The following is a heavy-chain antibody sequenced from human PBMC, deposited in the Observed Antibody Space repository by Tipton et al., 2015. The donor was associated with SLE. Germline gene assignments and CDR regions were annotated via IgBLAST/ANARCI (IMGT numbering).Heavy chain of an antibody. CDR3: ARVGITGTTWDWYFDL. Sequence: LRLSCSASGFTFSDYYWSWIRQPPGKGLEWIGYIYYSGSTNYNPSLKSRVTISVDTSKNQFSLKLSSVTAADTAVYYCARVGITGTTWDWYFDLWGRGTLVTVSS. CDR1: GFTFSDYY. V-gene: IGHV4-59*01. J-gene: IGHJ2*01. D-gene: IGHD1-7*01. CDR2: IYYSGST.